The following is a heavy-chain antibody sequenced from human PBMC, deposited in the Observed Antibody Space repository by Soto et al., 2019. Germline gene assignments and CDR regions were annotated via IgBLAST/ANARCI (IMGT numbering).Heavy chain of an antibody. Sequence: QVQLQESGPGLVEPSQTLSLTCTVSGGSISGEGYYWSWIRQYSGRGLEWFGYIHYSGSTYYNPSLKSRVTVSVDTSKTQFCLKLNSMTAADTAVYYCARAWTAEAGWANWFDRWGQGTLVIVSS. V-gene: IGHV4-31*03. J-gene: IGHJ5*02. D-gene: IGHD6-13*01. CDR1: GGSISGEGYY. CDR3: ARAWTAEAGWANWFDR. CDR2: IHYSGST.